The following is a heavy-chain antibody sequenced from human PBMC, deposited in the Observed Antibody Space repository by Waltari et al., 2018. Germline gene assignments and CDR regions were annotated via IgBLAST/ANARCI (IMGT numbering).Heavy chain of an antibody. J-gene: IGHJ6*02. CDR3: ARDLEALYGMDV. D-gene: IGHD1-1*01. CDR2: ICPSFGTA. V-gene: IGHV1-69*05. CDR1: GGTLSSYA. Sequence: QVPLLHSGAEVPPTGSPVPVSCTASGGTLSSYAISWVRPAPGQGLEWMGGICPSFGTANYAQKFQGRVTITTDESTSTAYMELSSLRSEDTAVYYCARDLEALYGMDVWGQGTTVTVSS.